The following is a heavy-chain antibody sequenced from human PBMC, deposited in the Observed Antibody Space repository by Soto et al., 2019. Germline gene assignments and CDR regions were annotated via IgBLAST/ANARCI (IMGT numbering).Heavy chain of an antibody. Sequence: QVQLQQWGAGLLKPSETLSLTCAVYGGSFSAYYWSWIRQSPGKGLEWIGEIHHSGSTNYKPSLMRRITLLVDTSMNLFSLELRSVTAADTAVYYCASYGSGSYYNGYYFDYWGQGTLVTVSS. J-gene: IGHJ4*02. V-gene: IGHV4-34*01. CDR1: GGSFSAYY. CDR2: IHHSGST. D-gene: IGHD3-10*01. CDR3: ASYGSGSYYNGYYFDY.